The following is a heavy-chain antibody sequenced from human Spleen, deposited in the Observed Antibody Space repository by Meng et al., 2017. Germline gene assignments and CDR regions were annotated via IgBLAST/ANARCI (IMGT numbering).Heavy chain of an antibody. Sequence: GESLKISCAASGFTFSSYWMSWVRQAPGKGLEWVANIKQDGSEKYYVDSVKGRFTISRDNAKNSLYLQMNSLRAADTAVYYCARAGFAYYYDSSGYYQRWFDPWGQGTLVTVSS. CDR3: ARAGFAYYYDSSGYYQRWFDP. V-gene: IGHV3-7*03. CDR1: GFTFSSYW. J-gene: IGHJ5*02. D-gene: IGHD3-22*01. CDR2: IKQDGSEK.